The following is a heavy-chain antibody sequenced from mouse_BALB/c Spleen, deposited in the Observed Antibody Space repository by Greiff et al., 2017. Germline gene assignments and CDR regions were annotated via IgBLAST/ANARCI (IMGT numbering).Heavy chain of an antibody. Sequence: QVQLQQPGAELVKPGASVKLSCKASGYTFTSYWMHWVKQRPGQGLEWIGEIDPSDSYTNYNQKFKGKATLTVDKSSSTAYMQLSSLTSEDSAVYEGANYYGSSRRGFAYWGQGTLVTVSA. D-gene: IGHD1-1*01. CDR2: IDPSDSYT. CDR3: ANYYGSSRRGFAY. J-gene: IGHJ3*01. V-gene: IGHV1-69*02. CDR1: GYTFTSYW.